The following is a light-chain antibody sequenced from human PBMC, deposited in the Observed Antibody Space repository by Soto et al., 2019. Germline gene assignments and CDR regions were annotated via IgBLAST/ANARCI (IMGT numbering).Light chain of an antibody. CDR2: EVS. J-gene: IGLJ1*01. Sequence: QSALTQPPSASGSPGQSVTISCTGTSSDVGGYHYVSWYQQHPGKAPKLMIYEVSKRPSGVPDRFSGSKSVNTASLTVSGLQAEDEADYYCCSYADSHNVFGTGTKLTVL. V-gene: IGLV2-8*01. CDR1: SSDVGGYHY. CDR3: CSYADSHNV.